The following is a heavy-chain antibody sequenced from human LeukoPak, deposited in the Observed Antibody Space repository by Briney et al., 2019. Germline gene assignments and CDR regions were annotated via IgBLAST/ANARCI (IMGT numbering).Heavy chain of an antibody. D-gene: IGHD3-3*01. J-gene: IGHJ3*02. Sequence: SETLSLTCAVYGGSFSGYYWSWIRQPPGKGLEWIGEINHSGSTNYNPSLKSRVTISVDTSKNQFSLKLSSVTAADTAVYYCARGGRGFWSGYAARAFDIWGQGTMVIVSS. CDR3: ARGGRGFWSGYAARAFDI. CDR1: GGSFSGYY. CDR2: INHSGST. V-gene: IGHV4-34*01.